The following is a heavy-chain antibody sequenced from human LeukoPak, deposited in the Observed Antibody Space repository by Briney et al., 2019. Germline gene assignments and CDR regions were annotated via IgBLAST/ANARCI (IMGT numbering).Heavy chain of an antibody. CDR1: GGSFSGYY. CDR3: ARDGAVAGMDNWFDP. CDR2: INHSGST. J-gene: IGHJ5*02. D-gene: IGHD6-19*01. Sequence: PSETLSLTCAVYGGSFSGYYWSWIRQPPGKGLEWIGEINHSGSTNYNPSLKSRVTMSVDTSKNQFSLKLSSVTAADTAVYYCARDGAVAGMDNWFDPWGQGTLVTVSS. V-gene: IGHV4-34*01.